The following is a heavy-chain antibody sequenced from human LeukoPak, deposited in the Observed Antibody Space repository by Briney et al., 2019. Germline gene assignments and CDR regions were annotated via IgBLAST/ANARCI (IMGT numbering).Heavy chain of an antibody. D-gene: IGHD3-16*01. CDR3: ARGRIMAY. J-gene: IGHJ4*02. CDR2: IGSSSNTI. V-gene: IGHV3-48*03. CDR1: GFTFSSYE. Sequence: GGSLRLSCAASGFTFSSYEMTWVRQAPGKGLEWVSYIGSSSNTIYYADSVKGRFTISRDNAKNSLYLQMNSLRAEDTAVYYCARGRIMAYWGQGTLVTVSS.